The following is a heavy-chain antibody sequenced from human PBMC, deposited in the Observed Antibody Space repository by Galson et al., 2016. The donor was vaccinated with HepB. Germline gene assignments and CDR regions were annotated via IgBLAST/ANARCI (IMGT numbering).Heavy chain of an antibody. D-gene: IGHD7-27*01. V-gene: IGHV3-53*01. CDR1: GFTVSTNY. CDR2: IYSSGST. CDR3: ARAWGNYGMGV. Sequence: SLRLSCAASGFTVSTNYMSWVRQAPGKGLEWVSVIYSSGSTYYADSVKGRLTFSRDNSKNTLYLQMNSLRAEDTAVYYCARAWGNYGMGVWGQGTTVTVSS. J-gene: IGHJ6*02.